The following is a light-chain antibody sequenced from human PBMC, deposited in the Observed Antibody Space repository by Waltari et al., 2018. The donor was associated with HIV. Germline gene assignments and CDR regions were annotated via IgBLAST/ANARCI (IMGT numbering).Light chain of an antibody. Sequence: ENVLTQSPATLSLSPGERATLSCRASQSVSSLLAWYQQKPGQAPRILIYDASNRATGTPPRFSGSGSGTDFTLSISSLEPEDFAVYYCQQRSSWPLTFGGGTKVEIK. CDR1: QSVSSL. CDR2: DAS. CDR3: QQRSSWPLT. V-gene: IGKV3-11*01. J-gene: IGKJ4*01.